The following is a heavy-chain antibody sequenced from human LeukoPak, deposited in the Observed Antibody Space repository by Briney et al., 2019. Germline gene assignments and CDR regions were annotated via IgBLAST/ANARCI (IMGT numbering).Heavy chain of an antibody. J-gene: IGHJ4*02. V-gene: IGHV5-51*01. CDR3: ARVGNSGGNYFDY. Sequence: EALKISCPGSGYSFTSFWLGWVRQMPGKGLEWIWIIYAGGSDTTYSPSFQGHVTISADKSISTAYLQRSSLKASDTAVYYCARVGNSGGNYFDYWGQGTLVTVSS. D-gene: IGHD4-23*01. CDR1: GYSFTSFW. CDR2: IYAGGSDT.